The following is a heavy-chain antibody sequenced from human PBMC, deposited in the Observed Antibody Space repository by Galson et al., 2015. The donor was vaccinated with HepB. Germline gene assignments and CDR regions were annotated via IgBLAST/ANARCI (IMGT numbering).Heavy chain of an antibody. CDR2: FDPEDGET. CDR1: GYTLTELS. D-gene: IGHD3/OR15-3a*01. Sequence: SVKVSCKVSGYTLTELSMHWVRQAPGKGLEWMGGFDPEDGETIYAQKFQGRVTMTEDTSTDTAYMELSSLRSEDTAVYYCATLDLSLDAFDIWGQGTMVTVSS. CDR3: ATLDLSLDAFDI. V-gene: IGHV1-24*01. J-gene: IGHJ3*02.